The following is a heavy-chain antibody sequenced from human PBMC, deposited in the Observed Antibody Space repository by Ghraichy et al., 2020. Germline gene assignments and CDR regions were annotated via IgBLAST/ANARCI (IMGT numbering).Heavy chain of an antibody. J-gene: IGHJ4*02. V-gene: IGHV3-11*01. CDR2: ISSGGTIT. Sequence: GESLNISCGASGFTFSNYYMSWVRQAPGKGLEWLSYISSGGTITYSADSPQGRFTISRDNAKNSLFLEMNSLRTEDTGHYYCARLRVAGAAYYLDFWGQGIPVTVSS. CDR1: GFTFSNYY. D-gene: IGHD4-17*01. CDR3: ARLRVAGAAYYLDF.